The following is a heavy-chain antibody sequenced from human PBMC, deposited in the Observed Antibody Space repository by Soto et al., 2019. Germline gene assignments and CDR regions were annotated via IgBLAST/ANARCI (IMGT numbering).Heavy chain of an antibody. Sequence: GGSLRLSCAASGFTFSSYAMSWVRQAPGKGLEWVSAISGSGGSTYYADSVKGRFTISRDNSKNTLYLQMNSLRAEDTAVYYCAKDADYDILTGYNYYMDVWGKGTTVTVSS. CDR3: AKDADYDILTGYNYYMDV. J-gene: IGHJ6*03. CDR2: ISGSGGST. D-gene: IGHD3-9*01. CDR1: GFTFSSYA. V-gene: IGHV3-23*01.